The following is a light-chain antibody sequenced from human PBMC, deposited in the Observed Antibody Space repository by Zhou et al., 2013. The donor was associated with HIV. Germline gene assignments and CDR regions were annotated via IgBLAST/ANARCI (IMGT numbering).Light chain of an antibody. CDR1: TSNIANNF. CDR3: ETWDRSLNAVV. J-gene: IGLJ2*01. Sequence: QSVLTQPPSVSAAPGQRVTISCSGSTSNIANNFVCWFQQLPGTAPKLLIHEDNKRPSGIPDRFSASKSGTSVTLAITGLQTGDEGDYYCETWDRSLNAVVFGGGTKLTVL. CDR2: EDN. V-gene: IGLV1-51*02.